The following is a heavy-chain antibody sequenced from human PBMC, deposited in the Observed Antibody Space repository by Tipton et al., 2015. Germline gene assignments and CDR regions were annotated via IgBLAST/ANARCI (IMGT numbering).Heavy chain of an antibody. D-gene: IGHD6-19*01. CDR2: ISAYSGNT. CDR3: ARGDSSGPDY. CDR1: GYTFNTYV. V-gene: IGHV1-18*01. Sequence: QSGAEVKKPGASLKVSCKASGYTFNTYVINWVRQAPGQGFEWMGWISAYSGNTNYAQRFQGRVTMTSDTSTNTAYMELRSLRFDDTAVYYCARGDSSGPDYWGQGTLVTVSS. J-gene: IGHJ4*02.